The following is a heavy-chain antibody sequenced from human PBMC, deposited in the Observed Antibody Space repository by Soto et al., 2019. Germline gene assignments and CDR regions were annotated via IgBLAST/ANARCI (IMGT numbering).Heavy chain of an antibody. D-gene: IGHD5-18*01. Sequence: QMKLVQSGPEVKKPGTSVKVSCKASGFTFTSSAMQWVRQARGQRLEWIGWIVVGSGNTNYAQKFQERVTITRDMSTSTAYMELSSLRSEDTAVYYCAALPMRRGYSYGYRDYWGQGTLVTVSS. CDR2: IVVGSGNT. V-gene: IGHV1-58*02. J-gene: IGHJ4*02. CDR1: GFTFTSSA. CDR3: AALPMRRGYSYGYRDY.